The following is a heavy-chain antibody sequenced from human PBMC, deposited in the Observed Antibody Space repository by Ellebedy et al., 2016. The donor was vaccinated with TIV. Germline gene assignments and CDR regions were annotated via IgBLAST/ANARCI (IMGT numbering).Heavy chain of an antibody. V-gene: IGHV3-21*01. CDR1: GFTFSSYS. D-gene: IGHD3-22*01. CDR3: ASWRVYDSSGYYYGSYWYFDL. CDR2: ISSSSSYI. Sequence: GESLKISCAASGFTFSSYSMNWVRQAQGKGLEWVSSISSSSSYIYYADSVKGRFTISRDNAKNSLYLQMNSLRAEDTAVYYCASWRVYDSSGYYYGSYWYFDLWGRGTLVTVSS. J-gene: IGHJ2*01.